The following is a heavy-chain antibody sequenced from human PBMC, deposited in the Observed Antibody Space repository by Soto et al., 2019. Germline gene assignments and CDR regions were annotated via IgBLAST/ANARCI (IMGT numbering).Heavy chain of an antibody. CDR1: GGTFSSYA. CDR3: ARVRVRFLEWLGSEG. J-gene: IGHJ4*02. Sequence: QVQLVQSGAEVKKPGSSVKVSCKASGGTFSSYAISWVRQAPGQGLEWMGGIIPIFGTANYAQKFQGRVTITADESTSTAYMELSSLRTEDTAVHYCARVRVRFLEWLGSEGWGQGTLVTVSS. D-gene: IGHD3-3*01. CDR2: IIPIFGTA. V-gene: IGHV1-69*12.